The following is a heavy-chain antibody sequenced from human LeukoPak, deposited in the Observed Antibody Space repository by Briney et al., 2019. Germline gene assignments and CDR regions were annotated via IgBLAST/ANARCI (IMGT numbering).Heavy chain of an antibody. CDR2: IRYDGSNK. D-gene: IGHD6-13*01. Sequence: GGSLRLSCAASGVTFSSYGMHWVRQAPGKGLEWVAFIRYDGSNKYYADSVKGRFTISRDNSKNTLYLQMNSLRAEDTAVYYCAKDRRFIAAAGTLPDYWGQGTLVTVSS. J-gene: IGHJ4*02. CDR1: GVTFSSYG. CDR3: AKDRRFIAAAGTLPDY. V-gene: IGHV3-30*02.